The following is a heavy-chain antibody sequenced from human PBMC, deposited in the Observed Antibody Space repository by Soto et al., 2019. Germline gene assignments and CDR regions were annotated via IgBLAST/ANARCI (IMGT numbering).Heavy chain of an antibody. Sequence: GGSLRLSCAASGFTVSSNYMSWVRQAPGKGLEWVSVIYSADNTFYVDSVKGRFIISRDNSKNTLYLQMNSLRAEETAVYYCARGSLYWGQGTLVTVSS. CDR3: ARGSLY. V-gene: IGHV3-66*01. CDR2: IYSADNT. J-gene: IGHJ4*01. CDR1: GFTVSSNY.